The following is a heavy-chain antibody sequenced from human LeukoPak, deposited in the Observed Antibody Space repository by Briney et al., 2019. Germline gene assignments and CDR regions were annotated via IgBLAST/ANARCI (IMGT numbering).Heavy chain of an antibody. V-gene: IGHV1-18*01. CDR3: ARGGSYGPTSYFDY. D-gene: IGHD5-18*01. Sequence: ASVKVSCKASGYTFSNLGISWVRQAPGQALEWMGWISAYNGNTNYAQKLQGRVTMTTDTSTSTAYMELRSLRSDDTAVYYCARGGSYGPTSYFDYWGQGTLVTVSS. CDR1: GYTFSNLG. CDR2: ISAYNGNT. J-gene: IGHJ4*02.